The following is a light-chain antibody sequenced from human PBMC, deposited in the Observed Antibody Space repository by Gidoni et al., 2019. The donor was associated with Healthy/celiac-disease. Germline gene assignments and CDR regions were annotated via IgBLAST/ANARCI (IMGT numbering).Light chain of an antibody. CDR3: SSYTSSSTRV. CDR2: EVS. J-gene: IGLJ1*01. CDR1: SSDLGGYNY. V-gene: IGLV2-14*01. Sequence: PASVSGSPGPSITIPCTGTSSDLGGYNYVSWYQQYPGKAPKLMMYEVSVRPSGVSNRFSGSKSGNTASLTISGLQAEDDDDYYCSSYTSSSTRVFGTGTKVTVL.